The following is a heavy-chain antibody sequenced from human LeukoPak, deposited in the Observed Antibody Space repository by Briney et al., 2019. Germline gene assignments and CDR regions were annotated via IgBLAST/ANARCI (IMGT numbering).Heavy chain of an antibody. CDR1: GGSISSSSYY. CDR2: IYYSGST. Sequence: PSETLSLTCTVSGGSISSSSYYWGWIRQPPGKGLEWIGSIYYSGSTYYNPSLKSRVTISVDTSKNQFSLKLSSVTAADTAVYYCARRRYFDLWGRSNLVTVSS. CDR3: ARRRYFDL. J-gene: IGHJ2*01. V-gene: IGHV4-39*07.